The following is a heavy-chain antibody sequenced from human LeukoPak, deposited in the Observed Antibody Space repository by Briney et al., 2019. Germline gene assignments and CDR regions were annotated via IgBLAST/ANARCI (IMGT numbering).Heavy chain of an antibody. CDR3: AKGSKLVVITRDHYMAV. D-gene: IGHD3-22*01. Sequence: PGGSLRLSCAASGFTFSTYTMNWVRQAPGKGLEWVSSISSRSSYIYYADSVKGRFTISRDNSKNTLYLQMNSLRAGDTAVYYCAKGSKLVVITRDHYMAVWGKGTTVTISS. J-gene: IGHJ6*03. V-gene: IGHV3-21*01. CDR1: GFTFSTYT. CDR2: ISSRSSYI.